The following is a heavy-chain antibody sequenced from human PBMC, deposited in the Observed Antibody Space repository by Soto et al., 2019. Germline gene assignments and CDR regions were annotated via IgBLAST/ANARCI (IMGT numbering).Heavy chain of an antibody. CDR2: IVVGSGNT. CDR1: GYTFTSSA. Sequence: SVKVSCKASGYTFTSSAMQWVRQARGQRLEWIGWIVVGSGNTNYAQKFKERVTITRDMSTSTAYMELSSLRSEDTAVYYCAAGSRYYDFWSGYYGARSDAFDIWGQGTMVTVSS. V-gene: IGHV1-58*02. CDR3: AAGSRYYDFWSGYYGARSDAFDI. J-gene: IGHJ3*02. D-gene: IGHD3-3*01.